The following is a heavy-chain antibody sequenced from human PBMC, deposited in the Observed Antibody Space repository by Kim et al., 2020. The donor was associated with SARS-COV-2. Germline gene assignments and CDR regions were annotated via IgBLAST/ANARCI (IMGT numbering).Heavy chain of an antibody. CDR2: IIPIFGTA. CDR1: GGTFSSYA. CDR3: ARDGDYYDSSGYFGY. V-gene: IGHV1-69*13. Sequence: SVKVSCKASGGTFSSYAISWVRQAPGQGLEWMGGIIPIFGTANYAQKFQGRVTITADESTSTAYMELSSLRSEDTAVYYCARDGDYYDSSGYFGYWGQGTLVTVSS. J-gene: IGHJ4*02. D-gene: IGHD3-22*01.